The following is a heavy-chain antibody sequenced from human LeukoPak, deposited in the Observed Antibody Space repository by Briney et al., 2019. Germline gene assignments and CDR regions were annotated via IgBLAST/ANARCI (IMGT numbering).Heavy chain of an antibody. V-gene: IGHV1-46*01. CDR1: GYTFTTYY. CDR3: ARGQEGFDY. CDR2: IYCSDGST. Sequence: ASVKVSCKTSGYTFTTYYIHWVRQAPGQGLEWMGSIYCSDGSTIYGQKFQGRVTITRDTSTSTVYMDLSGLRSEDTAVYYCARGQEGFDYWGQGTVVTVSS. J-gene: IGHJ4*02.